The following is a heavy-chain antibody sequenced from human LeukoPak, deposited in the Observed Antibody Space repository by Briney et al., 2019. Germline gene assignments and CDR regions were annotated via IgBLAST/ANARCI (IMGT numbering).Heavy chain of an antibody. D-gene: IGHD1-26*01. Sequence: GGSLRLSCAASGFTFSSYSMNWVRQAPGKGLEWVSSISSSSSYIYYADSVKGRFTISRDNAKNSLYLQMNSLRAEDTAVYYCASSTGGSDDAFDIWGQGTMVTVSS. CDR1: GFTFSSYS. J-gene: IGHJ3*02. V-gene: IGHV3-21*01. CDR3: ASSTGGSDDAFDI. CDR2: ISSSSSYI.